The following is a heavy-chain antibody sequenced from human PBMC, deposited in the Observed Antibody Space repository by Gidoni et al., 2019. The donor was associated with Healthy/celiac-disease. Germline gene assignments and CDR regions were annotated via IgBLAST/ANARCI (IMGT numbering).Heavy chain of an antibody. Sequence: EVQLVESGGGLVQPGRSLRLSCASSGFTFDDYAMHWVRQAPGKGLEWVSGISWNSGSIGYADSVKGRFTISRDNAKNSLYLQMNSLRAEDTALYYCAKDMAPPNYGSGSPYYYYGMDVWGQGTTVTVSS. CDR3: AKDMAPPNYGSGSPYYYYGMDV. CDR1: GFTFDDYA. D-gene: IGHD3-10*01. J-gene: IGHJ6*02. CDR2: ISWNSGSI. V-gene: IGHV3-9*01.